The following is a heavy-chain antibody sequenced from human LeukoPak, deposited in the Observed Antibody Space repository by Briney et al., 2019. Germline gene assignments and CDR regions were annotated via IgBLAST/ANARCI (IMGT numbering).Heavy chain of an antibody. CDR1: GGTFSSYA. Sequence: SVKVSCEASGGTFSSYAISWVRQAPGQGLEWMGGIIPIFGTANYAQKFQGRVTITADESTSTAYMELSSLRSEDTAVYYCASSQYYYDSSGYYFDYWGQGTLVTVSS. J-gene: IGHJ4*02. CDR3: ASSQYYYDSSGYYFDY. V-gene: IGHV1-69*13. D-gene: IGHD3-22*01. CDR2: IIPIFGTA.